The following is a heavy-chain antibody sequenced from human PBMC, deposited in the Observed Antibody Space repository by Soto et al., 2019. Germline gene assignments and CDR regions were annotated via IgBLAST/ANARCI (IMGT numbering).Heavy chain of an antibody. D-gene: IGHD3-3*01. Sequence: SETLSLTCAVYGGSFSGYYWSWIRQPPGKGLEWIGEINHSGSTNYNPSLKSRVTIAVDTSKNQFSLKLISVTAADTAVYYCAGGQYDFWSGYTAHYFDYWGQGTLVTVSS. CDR3: AGGQYDFWSGYTAHYFDY. CDR1: GGSFSGYY. V-gene: IGHV4-34*01. CDR2: INHSGST. J-gene: IGHJ4*02.